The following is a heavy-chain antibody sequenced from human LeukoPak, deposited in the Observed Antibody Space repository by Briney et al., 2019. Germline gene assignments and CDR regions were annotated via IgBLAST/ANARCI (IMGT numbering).Heavy chain of an antibody. CDR2: ISYDGSNK. CDR3: ARDLYFQH. CDR1: GFTFSSYA. J-gene: IGHJ1*01. V-gene: IGHV3-30-3*01. D-gene: IGHD2/OR15-2a*01. Sequence: GRSLRLSCAASGFTFSSYAMHWVRQAPGKGLEWVAVISYDGSNKYYADSVKGRFTISRDIAKNSLYLQMNSLRAEDTAVYYCARDLYFQHWGQGTLVTVSS.